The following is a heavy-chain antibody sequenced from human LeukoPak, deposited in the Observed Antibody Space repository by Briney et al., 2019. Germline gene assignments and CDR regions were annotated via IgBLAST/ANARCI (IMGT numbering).Heavy chain of an antibody. CDR2: ISGSGGRA. Sequence: PGGSLRLSCAASGFTFSSYTISWVRQAPGKGLEWVAAISGSGGRAYYADSLRGGFTISRDNSRNTLYLQMNSLRAEDTAVYYCAKDPIWGSWNDVGDLNYWGQGTLVTVSS. J-gene: IGHJ4*02. CDR3: AKDPIWGSWNDVGDLNY. D-gene: IGHD1-1*01. V-gene: IGHV3-23*01. CDR1: GFTFSSYT.